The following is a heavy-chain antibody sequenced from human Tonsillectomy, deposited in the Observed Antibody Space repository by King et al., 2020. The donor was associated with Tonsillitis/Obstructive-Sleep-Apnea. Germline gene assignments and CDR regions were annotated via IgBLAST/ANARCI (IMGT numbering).Heavy chain of an antibody. CDR3: ARDSFPLQRLVYFDY. V-gene: IGHV1-18*01. Sequence: VQLVESGAEVKKPGASVKVSCKASGYTFTSYGISWVRQAPGQGLEWMGWISAYNGNTNYAQKLQGRVTMTTDTSTSTAYMELGSLRSDDTAVYYCARDSFPLQRLVYFDYWGQGTLVTVSS. CDR1: GYTFTSYG. J-gene: IGHJ4*02. D-gene: IGHD6-13*01. CDR2: ISAYNGNT.